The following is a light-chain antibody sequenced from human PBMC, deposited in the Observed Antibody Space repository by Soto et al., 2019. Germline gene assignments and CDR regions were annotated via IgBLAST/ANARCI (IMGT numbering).Light chain of an antibody. CDR2: GNS. Sequence: QSVLTQPPSVSGAPGQGVTISCTGSSSNIGAGYDVHWYQQLPGTAPKLLIYGNSNRPSGVPDRFSGSKSGTSASLAITGLQADDEALYYCHSYDSILTALVIFGGGTKVTVL. CDR3: HSYDSILTALVI. J-gene: IGLJ2*01. V-gene: IGLV1-40*01. CDR1: SSNIGAGYD.